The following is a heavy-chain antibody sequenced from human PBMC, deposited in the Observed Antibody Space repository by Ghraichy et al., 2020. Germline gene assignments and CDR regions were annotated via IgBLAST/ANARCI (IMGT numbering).Heavy chain of an antibody. CDR3: ARLQFRAAAGTDYFDF. CDR2: IYSSGRT. J-gene: IGHJ4*02. CDR1: GDSISSSDYY. D-gene: IGHD6-13*01. Sequence: SETLSLTCTVSGDSISSSDYYWGWIRQPPGKGLEWIGNIYSSGRTYYNPSLRRRVTISADVSKNQLSLRLTSVTAADTAVFYCARLQFRAAAGTDYFDFWGQGTLVTVSS. V-gene: IGHV4-39*01.